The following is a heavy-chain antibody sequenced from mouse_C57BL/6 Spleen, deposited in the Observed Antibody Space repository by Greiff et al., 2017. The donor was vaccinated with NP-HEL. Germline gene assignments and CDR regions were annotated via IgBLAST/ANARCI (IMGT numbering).Heavy chain of an antibody. CDR3: ARTKPGRLFED. J-gene: IGHJ2*01. CDR1: GFTFSDYG. Sequence: DVMLVESGGGLVKPGGSLKLSCAASGFTFSDYGMHWVRQAPEKGLEWVAYISRGSSTIYYADTVKGRFTISRDNAKNTLFLQMTSLRSEDTAMYYCARTKPGRLFEDWGQGTTLTVAS. V-gene: IGHV5-17*01. D-gene: IGHD4-1*01. CDR2: ISRGSSTI.